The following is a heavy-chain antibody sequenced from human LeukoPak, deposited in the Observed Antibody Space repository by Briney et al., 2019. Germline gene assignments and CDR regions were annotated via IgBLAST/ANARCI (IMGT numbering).Heavy chain of an antibody. J-gene: IGHJ4*02. CDR3: ARSIGFIDY. V-gene: IGHV6-1*01. CDR1: GDSVSSKSAG. D-gene: IGHD3-10*01. CDR2: TFYRSKWYN. Sequence: SRTLSLTCAISGDSVSSKSAGWHWIRQSPSRGLEWLGRTFYRSKWYNDYGISVKSRITINPDTSKNQFSLQLNSVTPEDTAVYYCARSIGFIDYWGQGTLVTVSS.